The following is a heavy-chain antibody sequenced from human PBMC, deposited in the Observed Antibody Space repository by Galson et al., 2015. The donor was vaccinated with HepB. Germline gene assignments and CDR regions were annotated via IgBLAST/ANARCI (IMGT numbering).Heavy chain of an antibody. D-gene: IGHD3-22*01. CDR3: VRWDLDSSVIFDY. J-gene: IGHJ4*02. CDR1: GYSFTSYW. V-gene: IGHV5-10-1*01. CDR2: IDPSDSYT. Sequence: QSGAEVKKPGESLRISCKGSGYSFTSYWISWVRQMPGKGLEWMGRIDPSDSYTNYRPSFQGHVTISADRSISTAYLQWSSLKASDTAMYYCVRWDLDSSVIFDYWGQGTLVTVSS.